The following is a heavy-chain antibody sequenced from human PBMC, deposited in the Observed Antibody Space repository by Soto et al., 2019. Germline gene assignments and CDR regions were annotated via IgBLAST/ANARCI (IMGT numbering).Heavy chain of an antibody. CDR3: ATHFYGSGSYPLHAFDI. CDR2: ISGSGSSP. D-gene: IGHD3-10*01. V-gene: IGHV3-23*01. J-gene: IGHJ3*02. Sequence: GGSLRLSCAASGFTFSSYAMSWVRQAPGKGLEWVSVISGSGSSPYYADSVKGRFTISRDNSKNTLYLQMNSLRAEDTAVFYCATHFYGSGSYPLHAFDIWGQGTMVTVSS. CDR1: GFTFSSYA.